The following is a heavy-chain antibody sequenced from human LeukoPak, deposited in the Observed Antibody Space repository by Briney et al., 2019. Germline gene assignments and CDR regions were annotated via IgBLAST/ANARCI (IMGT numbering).Heavy chain of an antibody. CDR1: GFTFSNYA. J-gene: IGHJ4*02. D-gene: IGHD3-10*01. CDR3: ANLYSYGSGSYC. Sequence: GGSLRLSCAASGFTFSNYAMHWVRQAPGKGLEYVSAISSNGGSTYYPDSVKGRFTISRDNSKNTLYLQMNSLRAEDTAVYYCANLYSYGSGSYCWGQGTLVTVSS. V-gene: IGHV3-64*04. CDR2: ISSNGGST.